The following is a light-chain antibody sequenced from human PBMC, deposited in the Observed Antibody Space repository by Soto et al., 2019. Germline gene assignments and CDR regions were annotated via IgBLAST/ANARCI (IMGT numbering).Light chain of an antibody. CDR2: GAS. V-gene: IGKV3-20*01. J-gene: IGKJ1*01. CDR1: QSVSNNY. Sequence: EIVLTQSPGTLSLSPGERATLSCRASQSVSNNYLAWYQQKPGQAPRLLIYGASNRAPSIPDRFSGSGSGTAFTLTISRLEPEDFAVYYCQQYGSSGTFGQGTKVDIK. CDR3: QQYGSSGT.